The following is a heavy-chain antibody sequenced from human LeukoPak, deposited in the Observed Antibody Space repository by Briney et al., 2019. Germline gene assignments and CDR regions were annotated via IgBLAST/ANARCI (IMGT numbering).Heavy chain of an antibody. J-gene: IGHJ4*02. CDR2: IKQDGSEK. CDR1: GFTFSSYE. CDR3: ARDRLPNDYDILTGYYPYYFDY. D-gene: IGHD3-9*01. Sequence: GGSLRLSCAASGFTFSSYEMNWVRQAPGKGLEWVANIKQDGSEKYYVDSVKGRFTISRDNAKNSLYLQMNSLRAEDTAVYYCARDRLPNDYDILTGYYPYYFDYWGQGTLVTVSS. V-gene: IGHV3-7*04.